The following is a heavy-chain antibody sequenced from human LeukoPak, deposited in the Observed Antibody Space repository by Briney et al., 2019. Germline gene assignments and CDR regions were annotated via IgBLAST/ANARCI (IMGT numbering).Heavy chain of an antibody. D-gene: IGHD1-26*01. V-gene: IGHV4-39*01. CDR3: ARHSARYGLEPDFDY. Sequence: SETLSLTCTVSGGSIASRTFYWGWIRQPPGKGLEWIGSIYYSGSTYYNPSLKSRVTISVDTSKNQFSLKLNSVTAADTAVYYCARHSARYGLEPDFDYWGQGTLVTVSS. CDR2: IYYSGST. CDR1: GGSIASRTFY. J-gene: IGHJ4*02.